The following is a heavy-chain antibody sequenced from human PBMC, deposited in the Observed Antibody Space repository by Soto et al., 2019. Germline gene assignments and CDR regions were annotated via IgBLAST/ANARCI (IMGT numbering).Heavy chain of an antibody. CDR2: IYYSGST. V-gene: IGHV4-39*01. CDR1: GGSISSSSYY. Sequence: QLQLQESGPGLVKPSETLSLTCTVSGGSISSSSYYWGWIRQPPGKGLEWIGSIYYSGSTYYNPSLKSRVTISVDTSTNQFSLKLSSVTAADTAVYYCARHEAPGSSGPQHYYYYYGMDVWGQGTTVTVSS. D-gene: IGHD6-19*01. CDR3: ARHEAPGSSGPQHYYYYYGMDV. J-gene: IGHJ6*02.